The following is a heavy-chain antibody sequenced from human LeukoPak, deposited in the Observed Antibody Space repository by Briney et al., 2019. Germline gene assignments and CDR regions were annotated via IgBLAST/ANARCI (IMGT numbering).Heavy chain of an antibody. CDR3: ARGLTIAVAGNRPLNWFDP. J-gene: IGHJ5*02. V-gene: IGHV6-1*01. Sequence: SQTLSLTCALSGDSVSSNSAAWNWIRQSPSRGLEWLGRTYYRSKWYNDYVVSVKSRITINPDTSKNQFSLQLNSVTPEDTAVYYCARGLTIAVAGNRPLNWFDPWGQGTLVTVSS. D-gene: IGHD6-19*01. CDR1: GDSVSSNSAA. CDR2: TYYRSKWYN.